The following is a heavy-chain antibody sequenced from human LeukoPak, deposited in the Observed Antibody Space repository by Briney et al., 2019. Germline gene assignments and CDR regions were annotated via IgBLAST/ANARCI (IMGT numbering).Heavy chain of an antibody. CDR3: ARDLISDGYQGDYYYYMDV. Sequence: SVKVSCKASGGTFSSYAISWVRQAPGQGLEWMGGIIPIFGTANYAQKFQGRVTITADESTSTAYMELSSLRSEDTAVYYCARDLISDGYQGDYYYYMDVWGKGTTVTVSS. J-gene: IGHJ6*03. CDR1: GGTFSSYA. V-gene: IGHV1-69*13. D-gene: IGHD5-18*01. CDR2: IIPIFGTA.